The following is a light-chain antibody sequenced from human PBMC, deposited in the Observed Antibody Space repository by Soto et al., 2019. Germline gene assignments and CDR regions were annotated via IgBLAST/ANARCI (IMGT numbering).Light chain of an antibody. Sequence: QTVVTQEPSLTVSLGGTVTLTCASSTGAVTSGNYPSWFQQKPGQTPRTLIYTTNSRHSWTPARFSGSLLGGKAALTLSGVQPEDEAEYYCLLYYGGAQLVFGGGTKLTVL. V-gene: IGLV7-43*01. CDR2: TTN. CDR3: LLYYGGAQLV. J-gene: IGLJ3*02. CDR1: TGAVTSGNY.